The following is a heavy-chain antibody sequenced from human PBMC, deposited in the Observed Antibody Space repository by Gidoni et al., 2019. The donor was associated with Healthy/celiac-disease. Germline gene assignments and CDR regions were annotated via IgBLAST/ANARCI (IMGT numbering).Heavy chain of an antibody. V-gene: IGHV3-49*04. D-gene: IGHD1-20*01. Sequence: EVQLVESGGGLVQPGRSLRLSCTASGFTFGDYAMSWVRQAPGKGLEWVGFIRSKAYGGTTEYAASVKGRFTISRDDSKSIAYLQMNSLKTEDTAVYYCTRDGGITEKWGQGTLVTVSS. CDR1: GFTFGDYA. J-gene: IGHJ4*02. CDR3: TRDGGITEK. CDR2: IRSKAYGGTT.